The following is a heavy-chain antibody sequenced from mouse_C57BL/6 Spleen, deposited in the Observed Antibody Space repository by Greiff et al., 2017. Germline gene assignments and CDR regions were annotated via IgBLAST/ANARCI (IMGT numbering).Heavy chain of an antibody. Sequence: QVQLQQPGAELVRPGSSVKLSCKASGYTFTSYWMHWVKQRPIQGLEWIGNIDPSDSETHYNQKFKDKATLTVDKSSSTAYMQLSSLTSEDSAVYYCALSSYSYYFDYWGQGTTLTVSS. CDR3: ALSSYSYYFDY. CDR1: GYTFTSYW. D-gene: IGHD1-1*01. CDR2: IDPSDSET. V-gene: IGHV1-52*01. J-gene: IGHJ2*01.